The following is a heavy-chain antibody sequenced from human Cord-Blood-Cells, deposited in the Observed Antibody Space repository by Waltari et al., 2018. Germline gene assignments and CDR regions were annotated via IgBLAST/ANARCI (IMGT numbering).Heavy chain of an antibody. CDR2: TNHTGST. CDR1: VGSFSGSY. D-gene: IGHD5-12*01. J-gene: IGHJ4*02. V-gene: IGHV4-34*01. Sequence: QVQLPQWGAGLLKPSETLSLTCAVSVGSFSGSYWRSIGQPPGKGLEWIGETNHTGSTNYNPSLKSRFTISVDTSKNQFSLKLSSVTAADTAVYYCARDPRSCYDYYWGQGTLVTVSA. CDR3: ARDPRSCYDYY.